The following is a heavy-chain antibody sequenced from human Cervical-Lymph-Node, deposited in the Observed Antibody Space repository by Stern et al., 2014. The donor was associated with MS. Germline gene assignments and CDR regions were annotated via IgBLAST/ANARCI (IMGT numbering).Heavy chain of an antibody. CDR2: ISGST. CDR3: ARGGWLRSYFFDY. CDR1: GSSLSSGLYS. Sequence: QVQLQESGPGLVRPSQTLSLACTVSGSSLSSGLYSWSWMPQVPGDGLEWIGYISGSTYYNPALKSRVTISVATSENQVSLKVTSVTAADTAVYYCARGGWLRSYFFDYWGQGARVTVSS. D-gene: IGHD5-12*01. J-gene: IGHJ4*02. V-gene: IGHV4-31*03.